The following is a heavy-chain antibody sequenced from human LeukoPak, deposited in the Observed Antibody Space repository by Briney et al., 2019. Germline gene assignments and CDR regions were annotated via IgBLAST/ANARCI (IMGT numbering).Heavy chain of an antibody. CDR3: ARASWVSSIDAVR. D-gene: IGHD6-13*01. Sequence: PGGSLRLSRAADGLRFSSLAMSWVRQGPARWLECVSSIRGNSETFYADSVKCRFTLSSDISRNTVYFQLNNLRVEDTAIYYCARASWVSSIDAVRWGQGTLVTVSS. CDR1: GLRFSSLA. J-gene: IGHJ4*02. CDR2: IRGNSET. V-gene: IGHV3-23*01.